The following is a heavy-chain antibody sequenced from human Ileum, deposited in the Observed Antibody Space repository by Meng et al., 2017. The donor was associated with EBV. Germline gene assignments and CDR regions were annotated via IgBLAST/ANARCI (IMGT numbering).Heavy chain of an antibody. CDR3: ARVGQWLPIDY. CDR1: GGSISSSNW. D-gene: IGHD6-19*01. V-gene: IGHV4-4*02. Sequence: VQLQESGPVLVTPSGTLSLTCAVSGGSISSSNWWSWVRQPPGKGLEWIGEIYHSGSTNYNPSLKSRVTMSVDKSKNQFSLNLSSVTAADTAVYYCARVGQWLPIDYWGQGTLVTVSS. J-gene: IGHJ4*02. CDR2: IYHSGST.